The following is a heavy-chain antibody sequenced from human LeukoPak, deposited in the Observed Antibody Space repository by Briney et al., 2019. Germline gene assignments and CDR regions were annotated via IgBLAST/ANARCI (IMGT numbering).Heavy chain of an antibody. V-gene: IGHV3-23*01. Sequence: PGGSLRLSCVASGLTFSSYAMSWVRQAPGKGLEWVSALSGSGGSTYYADSVKGRFTISRDISKNTLYLQMNSLRAEDTAIYCCAKDPSGSYMYGYFDNWGQGTLVTVSS. CDR3: AKDPSGSYMYGYFDN. CDR1: GLTFSSYA. D-gene: IGHD3-10*01. CDR2: LSGSGGST. J-gene: IGHJ4*02.